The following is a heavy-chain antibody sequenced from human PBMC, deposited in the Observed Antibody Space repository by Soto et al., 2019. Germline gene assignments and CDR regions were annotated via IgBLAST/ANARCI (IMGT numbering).Heavy chain of an antibody. V-gene: IGHV3-7*01. D-gene: IGHD3-22*01. CDR1: GFSFSSDW. CDR2: IKKDGSEK. Sequence: GGSLRLSCVASGFSFSSDWMSWVRQAPGKGLEWVANIKKDGSEKYYVDSVKGRFTISRDNAWNSLYLVMDSLRAEDTAVYYCARGTYYYEGRDYFFFDYWGQGALVTVSS. J-gene: IGHJ4*02. CDR3: ARGTYYYEGRDYFFFDY.